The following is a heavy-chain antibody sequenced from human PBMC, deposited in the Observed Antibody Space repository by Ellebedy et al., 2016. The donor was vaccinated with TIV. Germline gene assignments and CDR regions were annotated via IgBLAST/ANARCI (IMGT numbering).Heavy chain of an antibody. J-gene: IGHJ4*02. CDR2: IIPIVGIA. Sequence: AASVKVSCKASGGTFSSNAISWVRQAPGQGLEWMGGIIPIVGIANYAQKFQGRVTIIADKSTSTAYMDLSSLRSEDTAVYYCARDGTTYSSSWYGDYWGQGTLVTVSS. CDR1: GGTFSSNA. D-gene: IGHD6-13*01. CDR3: ARDGTTYSSSWYGDY. V-gene: IGHV1-69*10.